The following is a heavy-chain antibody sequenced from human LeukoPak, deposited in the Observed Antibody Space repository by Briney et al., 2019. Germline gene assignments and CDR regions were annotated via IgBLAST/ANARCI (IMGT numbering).Heavy chain of an antibody. CDR1: GFTFSTYA. Sequence: GGSLRLSCAASGFTFSTYAMTWVRQAPGKGLEWVSSISGSGGTTYYADSVKGRFTISRDNSKNTLSLQMNSLRAEDTAVYYCATTVGYCSSTSCPRFRYFDYWGQGTLVTVSS. CDR3: ATTVGYCSSTSCPRFRYFDY. D-gene: IGHD2-2*01. CDR2: ISGSGGTT. J-gene: IGHJ4*02. V-gene: IGHV3-23*01.